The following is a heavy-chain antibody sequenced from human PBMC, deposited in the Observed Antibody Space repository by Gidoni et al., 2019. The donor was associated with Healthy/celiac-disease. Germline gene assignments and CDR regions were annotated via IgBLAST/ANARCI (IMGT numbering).Heavy chain of an antibody. V-gene: IGHV4-30-2*01. J-gene: IGHJ4*02. CDR2: IYHSGST. Sequence: QLQLQESGSGLVKPSQTLSLTCAVSGGSISSGGYSWSWIRQPPGKGLEWIGYIYHSGSTYYNPSLKSRVTISVDRSKNQFSLKLSSVTAADTAVYYCARAVVRGVIIIPRGYYFDYWGQGTLVTVSS. CDR3: ARAVVRGVIIIPRGYYFDY. D-gene: IGHD3-10*01. CDR1: GGSISSGGYS.